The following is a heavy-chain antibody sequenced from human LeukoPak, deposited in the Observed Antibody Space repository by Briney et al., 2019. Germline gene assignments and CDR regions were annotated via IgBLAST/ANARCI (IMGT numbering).Heavy chain of an antibody. CDR1: GFTFDDYA. CDR3: AKDKMGSGDSYFDY. Sequence: GGSLRLSCAASGFTFDDYAMHWARQAPGKGLEWVSGISWNSGSIGYADSVKGRFTISRDNAKNSLYLQMNSLRAEDTALYYCAKDKMGSGDSYFDYWGQGTLVTVSS. D-gene: IGHD2-15*01. J-gene: IGHJ4*02. CDR2: ISWNSGSI. V-gene: IGHV3-9*01.